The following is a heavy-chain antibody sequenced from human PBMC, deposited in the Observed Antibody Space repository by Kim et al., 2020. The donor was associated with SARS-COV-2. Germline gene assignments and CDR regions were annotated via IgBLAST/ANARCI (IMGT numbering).Heavy chain of an antibody. Sequence: GGSLRLSCAASGFTVSSNYMSWVRQAPGKGLEWVSVIYSGGSTYYADSVKGRFTISRDNSKNTLYLQMNSLRAEDTAVYYCARESGYWKSFIFDPWGQGTLVTVSS. J-gene: IGHJ5*02. CDR2: IYSGGST. CDR3: ARESGYWKSFIFDP. V-gene: IGHV3-66*01. CDR1: GFTVSSNY. D-gene: IGHD3-3*01.